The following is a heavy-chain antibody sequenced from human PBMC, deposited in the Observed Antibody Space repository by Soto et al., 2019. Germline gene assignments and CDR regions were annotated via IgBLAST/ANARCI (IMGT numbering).Heavy chain of an antibody. CDR1: GYSLTSYW. V-gene: IGHV5-51*01. CDR2: IYPGDSDT. CDR3: ARQWSVYSNEGPPLDI. Sequence: GESLKISFKGSGYSLTSYWIGWVRQIPGKGLEWMGIIYPGDSDTRYSPSFQVQVTISADKSISTAYLQWSSLKASDNAMYYCARQWSVYSNEGPPLDIWRQGTMVTVSS. D-gene: IGHD4-4*01. J-gene: IGHJ3*02.